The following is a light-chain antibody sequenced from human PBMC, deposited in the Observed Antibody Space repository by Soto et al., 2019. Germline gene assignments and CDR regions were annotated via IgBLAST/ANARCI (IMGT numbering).Light chain of an antibody. Sequence: DIQMTQSPSSLSASVEDRVIITCRASQSISNHLNWYQQKPGKAPKLLIFAASSLQSGVPSRFSRSRSGPDFTLTLSSLQPEDFATYYCQQSYSSPPTFGQGTKVEIK. CDR3: QQSYSSPPT. V-gene: IGKV1-39*01. CDR1: QSISNH. J-gene: IGKJ1*01. CDR2: AAS.